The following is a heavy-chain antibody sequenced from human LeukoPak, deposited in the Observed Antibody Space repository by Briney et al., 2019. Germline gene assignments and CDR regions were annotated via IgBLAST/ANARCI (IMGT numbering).Heavy chain of an antibody. CDR2: IWYDGSNK. D-gene: IGHD5-24*01. CDR1: GFTFGSYG. J-gene: IGHJ5*02. Sequence: GGSLRLSCAASGFTFGSYGMHWVRQAPGKGLEWVAVIWYDGSNKYYADSVKGRFTISRDNSENTLYLQMNSLRAEDTAVYYCARDGDGYTLQSPRSLDWFDPWGRGTLVTVSS. CDR3: ARDGDGYTLQSPRSLDWFDP. V-gene: IGHV3-33*01.